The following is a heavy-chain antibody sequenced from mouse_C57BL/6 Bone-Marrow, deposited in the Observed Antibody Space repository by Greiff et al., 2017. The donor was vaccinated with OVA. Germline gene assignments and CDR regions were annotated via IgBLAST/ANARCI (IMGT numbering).Heavy chain of an antibody. D-gene: IGHD1-1*01. Sequence: EVQLQQSGPELVKPGASVKISCKASGYTFTDYYMNWVKQSHGKSLEWIGDINPNNGGTSYNQKFKGKATLTVDKSSSTAYMELRSLTSEDSAVYYCASVHYGSSWYFDVWGTGTTVTVSS. CDR1: GYTFTDYY. J-gene: IGHJ1*03. CDR3: ASVHYGSSWYFDV. CDR2: INPNNGGT. V-gene: IGHV1-26*01.